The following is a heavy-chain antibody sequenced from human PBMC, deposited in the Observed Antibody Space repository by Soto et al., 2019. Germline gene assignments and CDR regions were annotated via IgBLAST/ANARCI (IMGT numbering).Heavy chain of an antibody. J-gene: IGHJ6*03. CDR1: GYTFTSYD. D-gene: IGHD2-2*01. Sequence: QVQLVQSGAEVKKPGASVKVSCKASGYTFTSYDINWVRQATGQGLEWMGWMNPNSGNTGYAQKLQGRVTMTRNTPISTAYMELSSLRSEDTAVYYCARGPKRDIVVVPAAEDYYYYMDVWGKGTTVTVSS. CDR2: MNPNSGNT. V-gene: IGHV1-8*01. CDR3: ARGPKRDIVVVPAAEDYYYYMDV.